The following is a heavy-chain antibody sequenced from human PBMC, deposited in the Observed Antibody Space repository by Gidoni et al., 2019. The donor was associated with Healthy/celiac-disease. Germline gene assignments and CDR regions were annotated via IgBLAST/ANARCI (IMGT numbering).Heavy chain of an antibody. CDR2: IYPCDSDT. J-gene: IGHJ3*02. CDR3: ARRLLWFGGGAFDI. CDR1: GYSFTSYW. D-gene: IGHD3-10*01. V-gene: IGHV5-51*01. Sequence: EVQLVQSGAEVKKPGDSLKISCKGSGYSFTSYWIGWVRQMPGKGLEWMGIIYPCDSDTRYSPSFKGQVTISADKSISTDYLQWSSMKDSDTAMDYCARRLLWFGGGAFDIWGQGTMVTVSS.